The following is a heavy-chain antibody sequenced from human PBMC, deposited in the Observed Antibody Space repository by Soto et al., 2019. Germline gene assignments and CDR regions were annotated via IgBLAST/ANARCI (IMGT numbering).Heavy chain of an antibody. CDR3: AREALLNWFDP. CDR1: GFTFSSYG. CDR2: VSDDGSKK. D-gene: IGHD2-15*01. J-gene: IGHJ5*02. V-gene: IGHV3-30*03. Sequence: GGSLRLSCAASGFTFSSYGMHWVRQAPGKGLEWVAVVSDDGSKKYYAESVKGRFTISRDNSKNPLYLQMNSLRAEDTAVYYCAREALLNWFDPWGQGTLVTVSS.